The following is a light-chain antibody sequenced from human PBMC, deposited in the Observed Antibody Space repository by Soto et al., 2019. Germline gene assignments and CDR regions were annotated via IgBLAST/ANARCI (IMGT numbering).Light chain of an antibody. J-gene: IGKJ1*01. CDR3: QQYKNWPET. V-gene: IGKV3-15*01. Sequence: EIVLTQSPAALSVSPGERATLSCRASQSVSSNLAWYQQKPGQAPRLLIYGASTRATGIPARFSGSGSGTEFTLTISILQSEDFAVYYCQQYKNWPETFGQGTKVDIK. CDR1: QSVSSN. CDR2: GAS.